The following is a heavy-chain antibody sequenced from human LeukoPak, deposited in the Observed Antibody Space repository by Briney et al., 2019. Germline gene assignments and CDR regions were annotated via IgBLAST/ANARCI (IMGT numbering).Heavy chain of an antibody. CDR2: IKTDGSET. CDR1: GFSSSNYW. V-gene: IGHV3-7*01. J-gene: IGHJ4*02. CDR3: VSAIRGSPIDY. D-gene: IGHD3-10*01. Sequence: GSLRLSCAASGFSSSNYWMGWVRQAPGKGLACVANIKTDGSETYYVDSVKGRFTISRDNAKNSLFLQMNSPRAEDTAIYYCVSAIRGSPIDYWGQGTLVSVPS.